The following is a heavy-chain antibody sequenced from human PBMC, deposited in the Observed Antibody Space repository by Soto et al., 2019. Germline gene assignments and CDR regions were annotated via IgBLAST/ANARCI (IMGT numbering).Heavy chain of an antibody. Sequence: GGSLRLSCAASGFTFSSYGMHWVRQAPGKGLEWVAVISYGGSNKYYADSVKGRFTISRDNSKNTLYLQMNSLRAEDTAVYYCAKEGLYYDFWSGYAYMDVWGKGTTVTVSS. J-gene: IGHJ6*03. CDR2: ISYGGSNK. V-gene: IGHV3-30*18. D-gene: IGHD3-3*01. CDR3: AKEGLYYDFWSGYAYMDV. CDR1: GFTFSSYG.